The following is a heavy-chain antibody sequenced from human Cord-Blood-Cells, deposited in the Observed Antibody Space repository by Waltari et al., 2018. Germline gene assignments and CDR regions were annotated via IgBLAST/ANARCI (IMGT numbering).Heavy chain of an antibody. D-gene: IGHD3-16*01. CDR2: IYYSGGT. Sequence: QLQLQESGPGLVKPSETLSLTCTVSGGSISSSSYYWGWIRQPPGKGLEWIGSIYYSGGTYSNPSLKSRVTISVDTSKNQFSLKLSSVTAADTAVYYCARVGFGSRAWFDPWGQGTLVTVSS. V-gene: IGHV4-39*07. CDR1: GGSISSSSYY. J-gene: IGHJ5*02. CDR3: ARVGFGSRAWFDP.